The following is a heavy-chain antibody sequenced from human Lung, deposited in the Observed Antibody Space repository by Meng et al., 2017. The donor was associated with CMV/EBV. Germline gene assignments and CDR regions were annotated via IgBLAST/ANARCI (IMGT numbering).Heavy chain of an antibody. CDR3: AKGKWGGYYYYYGMDV. J-gene: IGHJ6*04. V-gene: IGHV3-23*03. D-gene: IGHD1-26*01. Sequence: GESXKIPCAASGFTFSTFAMSWVRQAPGKGLQWVSVIYSGDDSTYYADSVKGRFTISRDNSKNMLYLQMNSLRAEDSAVYFCAKGKWGGYYYYYGMDVWGRGTXVTVSS. CDR1: GFTFSTFA. CDR2: IYSGDDST.